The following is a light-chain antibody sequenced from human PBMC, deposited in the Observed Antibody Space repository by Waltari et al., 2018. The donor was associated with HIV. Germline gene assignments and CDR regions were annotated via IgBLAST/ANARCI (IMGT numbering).Light chain of an antibody. J-gene: IGKJ2*01. CDR2: ATS. CDR3: QQYGSTPNT. Sequence: DIVLTQSPDTLSLSPGERATLSCRASESFSSSHLAWLQQKPGQAPRLVIYATSNRATGIPDRFSGSMSGTDFTLTISGLEPEDSAVFYCQQYGSTPNTFGQGTRLEI. CDR1: ESFSSSH. V-gene: IGKV3-20*01.